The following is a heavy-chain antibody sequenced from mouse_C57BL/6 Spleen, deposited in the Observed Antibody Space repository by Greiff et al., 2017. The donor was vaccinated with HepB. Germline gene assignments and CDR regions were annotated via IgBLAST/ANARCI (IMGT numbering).Heavy chain of an antibody. D-gene: IGHD1-1*01. Sequence: QVQLQQPGPELVKPGASVKLSCKAPGYTFTSYWMQWVKQRPGQGLEWIGEIDPSDSYTNYNQKFKGKATLTVDTSSSTAYMQLSSLTSEDSAVYYCARDYYGSSYRFAYWGQGTLVTVSA. CDR1: GYTFTSYW. CDR3: ARDYYGSSYRFAY. V-gene: IGHV1-50*01. J-gene: IGHJ3*01. CDR2: IDPSDSYT.